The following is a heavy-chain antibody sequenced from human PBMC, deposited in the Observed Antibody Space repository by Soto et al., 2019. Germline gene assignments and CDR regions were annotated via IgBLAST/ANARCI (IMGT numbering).Heavy chain of an antibody. J-gene: IGHJ6*03. CDR2: TYYRSKWYN. D-gene: IGHD3-9*01. Sequence: SQTLSLTCAISGDSVSSNSAAWNWIRQSPSRGLEWLGRTYYRSKWYNDYAVSVKSRITINPDTSKNQFSLQLNSVTPEDTAVHYCARDLPLYDILTGYYSHYYYYYMDVWGKGTTVTVSS. CDR1: GDSVSSNSAA. CDR3: ARDLPLYDILTGYYSHYYYYYMDV. V-gene: IGHV6-1*01.